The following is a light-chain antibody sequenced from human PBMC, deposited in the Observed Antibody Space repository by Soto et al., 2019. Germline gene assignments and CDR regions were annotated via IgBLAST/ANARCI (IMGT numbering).Light chain of an antibody. CDR3: CSYAGSSTYV. Sequence: LSHPGSVSGSHRQSIPISCTGTSSDVGSYNLVSWYQQHPGKAPKFMIFEVTQRPSGVSNRFSGSKSGNTASLTISGLQAEDEADYYCCSYAGSSTYVFGTGTKVTVL. V-gene: IGLV2-23*02. J-gene: IGLJ1*01. CDR2: EVT. CDR1: SSDVGSYNL.